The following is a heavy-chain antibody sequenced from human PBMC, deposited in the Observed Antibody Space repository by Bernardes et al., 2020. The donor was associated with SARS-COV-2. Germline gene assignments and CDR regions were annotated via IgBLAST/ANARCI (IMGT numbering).Heavy chain of an antibody. CDR3: AKDSRVMVNYFDY. V-gene: IGHV3-23*01. D-gene: IGHD3-22*01. Sequence: GGPLRLFCAASGFIFSSYAMSWVRRAPGMGLEWVSAISGSGGSTYYADSVKGRFTISRDNSKNTLYLQMNSLRAEDTAVYYCAKDSRVMVNYFDYWGQGTLVTVSS. CDR1: GFIFSSYA. J-gene: IGHJ4*02. CDR2: ISGSGGST.